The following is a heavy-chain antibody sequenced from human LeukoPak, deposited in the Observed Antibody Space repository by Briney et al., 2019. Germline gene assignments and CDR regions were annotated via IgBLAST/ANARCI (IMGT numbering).Heavy chain of an antibody. D-gene: IGHD3-16*01. Sequence: PGGSLRLSCAASGFTFSSYSMNWVRQAPGKGLEWVSSISSSSSYIYYADSVKGRFTISRDNAKNSLYLQMNSLRAEDTAVYYCARDYTAQTPYYFDYWGQGTLVTVSS. CDR1: GFTFSSYS. CDR2: ISSSSSYI. V-gene: IGHV3-21*01. J-gene: IGHJ4*02. CDR3: ARDYTAQTPYYFDY.